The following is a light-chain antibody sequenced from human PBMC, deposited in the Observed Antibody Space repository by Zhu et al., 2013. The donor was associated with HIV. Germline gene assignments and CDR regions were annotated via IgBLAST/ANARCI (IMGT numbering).Light chain of an antibody. Sequence: QSVLTQPPSASGTPGQRVTISCSGNRSNIGTNTVNWYQQVPGAAPKLLIYSNTQRPSGVPDRFSGFKSGTSAPLAISGLQSEDEADYYCEAWDDNLKRVFGGGTKLTVL. CDR1: RSNIGTNT. CDR2: SNT. CDR3: EAWDDNLKRV. V-gene: IGLV1-44*01. J-gene: IGLJ3*02.